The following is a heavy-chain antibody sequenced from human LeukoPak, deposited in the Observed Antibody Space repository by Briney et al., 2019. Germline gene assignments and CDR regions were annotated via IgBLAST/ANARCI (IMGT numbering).Heavy chain of an antibody. J-gene: IGHJ4*02. CDR1: GGSISSSSYY. D-gene: IGHD6-19*01. CDR2: ISYSGST. Sequence: SETLSLTCTVSGGSISSSSYYWGWIRQPPGKGLEWIGSISYSGSTYYNPSLKSRVTISVDTSKNQFSLKLSSVTAADTAVYYCASSSGWYGYWGQGTLVTVSS. CDR3: ASSSGWYGY. V-gene: IGHV4-39*01.